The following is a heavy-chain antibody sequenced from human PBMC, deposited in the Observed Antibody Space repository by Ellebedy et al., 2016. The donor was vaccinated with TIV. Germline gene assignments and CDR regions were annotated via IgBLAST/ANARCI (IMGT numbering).Heavy chain of an antibody. CDR2: IFYSGST. CDR3: AREYYGDFGVHSYYYMDV. D-gene: IGHD4-17*01. Sequence: SETLSLXXTVSGDSISRGFYWGWIRQPPGKGLEWIGYIFYSGSTNYNPSLKSRVTISVDTSKNQFFLKLRSVTAADTAVYYCAREYYGDFGVHSYYYMDVWGKGTTVTVSS. V-gene: IGHV4-59*13. CDR1: GDSISRGFY. J-gene: IGHJ6*03.